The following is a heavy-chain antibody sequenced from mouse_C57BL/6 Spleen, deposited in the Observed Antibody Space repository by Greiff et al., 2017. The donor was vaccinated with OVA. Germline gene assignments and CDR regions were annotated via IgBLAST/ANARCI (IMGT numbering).Heavy chain of an antibody. CDR2: INPSIGGT. Sequence: VQLQQPGTELVKPGASVKLSCKASGYTFTSYWMHWVKQRPGQGLGWIGNINPSIGGTNYNEKFKSKATLTVDKSSSTAYMQLSSLTSEDSAVYYCARSGYYYGSSGAMDYWGQGTSVTVSS. D-gene: IGHD1-1*01. CDR3: ARSGYYYGSSGAMDY. CDR1: GYTFTSYW. V-gene: IGHV1-53*01. J-gene: IGHJ4*01.